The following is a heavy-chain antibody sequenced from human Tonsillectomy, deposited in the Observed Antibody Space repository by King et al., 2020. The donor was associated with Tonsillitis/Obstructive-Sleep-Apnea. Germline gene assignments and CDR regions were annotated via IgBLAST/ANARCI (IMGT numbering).Heavy chain of an antibody. V-gene: IGHV3-30*04. CDR3: ERGLLLCHDDYGMEV. CDR2: ISSDGNGK. J-gene: IGHJ6*02. D-gene: IGHD1-1*01. Sequence: HVQLVESGGGVVQPGRSLRLSCAASEFTFSSYALHWVRQAPGKGLEWVAVISSDGNGKYYADSVKGRFTISRDNSQNTLYLQMNSLRAEDTAVYYCERGLLLCHDDYGMEVWGQETTVSVSS. CDR1: EFTFSSYA.